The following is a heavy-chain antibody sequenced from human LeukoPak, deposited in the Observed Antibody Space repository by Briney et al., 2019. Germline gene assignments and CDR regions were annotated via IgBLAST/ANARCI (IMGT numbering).Heavy chain of an antibody. CDR3: AKVDRPSSRRLRPTYYFDY. Sequence: GGSLRLSCAASGFTFSSYAMHWVRQAPGKGLEWVAFISYGGSNKYYADSVKGRFTISRDNAKNTLYLQMNSLRAEDTAVYYCAKVDRPSSRRLRPTYYFDYWGQGTLVTVSS. CDR2: ISYGGSNK. V-gene: IGHV3-30-3*01. D-gene: IGHD2-2*03. CDR1: GFTFSSYA. J-gene: IGHJ4*02.